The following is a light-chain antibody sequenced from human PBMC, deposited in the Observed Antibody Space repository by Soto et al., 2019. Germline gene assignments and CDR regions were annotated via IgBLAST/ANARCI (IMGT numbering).Light chain of an antibody. CDR2: GAS. Sequence: EIVMTQSPATLSVSPGERATLSCRASQSVSSNLAWYQQKPGQAPRLLIYGASTRATGIPARFSGSGSGTEFTLTISSLQSDDFEVYYCQQYNNWPSVTFGGGTKVEIK. CDR1: QSVSSN. J-gene: IGKJ4*01. CDR3: QQYNNWPSVT. V-gene: IGKV3-15*01.